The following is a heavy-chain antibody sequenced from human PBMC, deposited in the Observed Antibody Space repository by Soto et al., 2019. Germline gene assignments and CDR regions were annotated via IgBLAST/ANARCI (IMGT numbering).Heavy chain of an antibody. J-gene: IGHJ5*02. CDR1: GGSISSGGYY. D-gene: IGHD4-4*01. CDR2: IYYSGST. CDR3: ARSYTATTEANWFDP. V-gene: IGHV4-31*03. Sequence: QVQLQESGPGLVKTSQTLSLTCTVSGGSISSGGYYWSWIRQHPGKGLEWIGYIYYSGSTYFNPSLKSRVTISLDTSKYQFSLKVSSVTAADTAVYYCARSYTATTEANWFDPWGQGTLVTVSS.